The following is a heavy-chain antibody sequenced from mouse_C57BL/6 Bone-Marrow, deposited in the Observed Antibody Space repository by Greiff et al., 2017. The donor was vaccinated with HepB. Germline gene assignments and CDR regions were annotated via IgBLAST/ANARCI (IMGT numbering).Heavy chain of an antibody. CDR3: ARGDYPYAMDY. D-gene: IGHD2-4*01. Sequence: EVKLQESGPGMVKPSQSLSLSCTVTGYSITSGYDWHWIRHFPGNKLEWMGYLSYSGSTNYNPYLKSRISITHDTSKNHFFLKLNSVTTEDTATYYCARGDYPYAMDYWGQGTSVTVSS. V-gene: IGHV3-1*01. CDR1: GYSITSGYD. J-gene: IGHJ4*01. CDR2: LSYSGST.